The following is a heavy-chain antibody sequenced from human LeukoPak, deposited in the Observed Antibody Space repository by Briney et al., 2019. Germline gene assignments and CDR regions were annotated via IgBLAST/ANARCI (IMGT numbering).Heavy chain of an antibody. Sequence: GGSLRPSCAASGFTFSSFWMSWVRQAPGNGLEWVANIKQDGSEKYYVDSVKGQFTISRDYAENSLYLQMNSLRGEDTAVYYCARGPVFHSYGFHYYYYGMDVWGQGTTVTVSS. CDR3: ARGPVFHSYGFHYYYYGMDV. V-gene: IGHV3-7*01. D-gene: IGHD5-18*01. CDR2: IKQDGSEK. J-gene: IGHJ6*02. CDR1: GFTFSSFW.